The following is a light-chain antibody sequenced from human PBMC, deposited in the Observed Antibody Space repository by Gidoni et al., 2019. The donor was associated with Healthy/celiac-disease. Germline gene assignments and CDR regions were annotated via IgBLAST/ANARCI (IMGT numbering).Light chain of an antibody. CDR2: AAS. CDR3: QQSYSTPWT. J-gene: IGKJ1*01. CDR1: QSISSY. V-gene: IGKV1-39*01. Sequence: IHMTHSPSSLSASVADRVTITCRASQSISSYLNWYQQKPGKAPKLLIYAASSLQSGVPSRFSGSGSGTDFTLTISSLQPEDFATYYCQQSYSTPWTFGQGTKVEIK.